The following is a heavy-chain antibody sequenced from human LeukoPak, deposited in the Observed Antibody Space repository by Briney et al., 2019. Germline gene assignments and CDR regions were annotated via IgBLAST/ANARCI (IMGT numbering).Heavy chain of an antibody. J-gene: IGHJ3*02. D-gene: IGHD3-22*01. CDR1: GGSISSYY. V-gene: IGHV4-59*12. CDR2: IYHSGST. CDR3: ARVGDYYDSSGYMRAFDI. Sequence: PSETLSLTCTVSGGSISSYYWSWIRQPPGKGLEWIGYIYHSGSTYYNPSLKSRVTISVDRSKNQFSLKLSSVTAADTAVYYCARVGDYYDSSGYMRAFDIWGQGTMVTVSS.